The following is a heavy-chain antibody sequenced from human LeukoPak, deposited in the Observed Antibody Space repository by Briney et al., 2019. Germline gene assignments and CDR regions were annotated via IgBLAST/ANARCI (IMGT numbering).Heavy chain of an antibody. V-gene: IGHV3-49*03. D-gene: IGHD3-3*01. CDR3: TREPPLRFLEWLSVAFDI. CDR1: GFTFGDYA. Sequence: GGSLRLSCTASGFTFGDYAMSWFRQAPGKGLEWVGFIRSKAYGGTTEYAASVKGRFTISRDDSKSIAYLQMNSLKTEDTAVYYCTREPPLRFLEWLSVAFDIWGQGTMVTVSS. CDR2: IRSKAYGGTT. J-gene: IGHJ3*02.